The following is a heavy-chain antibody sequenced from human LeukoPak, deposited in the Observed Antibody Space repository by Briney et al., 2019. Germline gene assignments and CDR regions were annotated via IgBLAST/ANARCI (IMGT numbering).Heavy chain of an antibody. CDR3: AKEAILTGYLDY. D-gene: IGHD3-9*01. CDR2: ISYDGSNK. CDR1: GFTFSSYG. V-gene: IGHV3-30*18. Sequence: GGSLRLSCAASGFTFSSYGMSWVRQAPGKGLEWVAVISYDGSNKYYADSVKGRFTISRDNSKNTLYLQMNSLRAEDTAVYYCAKEAILTGYLDYWGQGTLVTVSS. J-gene: IGHJ4*02.